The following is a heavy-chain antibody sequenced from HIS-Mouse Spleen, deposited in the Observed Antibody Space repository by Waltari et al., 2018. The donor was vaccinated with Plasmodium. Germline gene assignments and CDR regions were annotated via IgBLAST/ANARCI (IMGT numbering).Heavy chain of an antibody. CDR1: GYPFTGYY. CDR3: ARDLAAAGHFDY. Sequence: QVQLVQSGAEGKKPGASVKVSCKASGYPFTGYYVHCVRQAPGQGLEWMGRINPNSGGTNYAQKFQGRVTMTRDTSISTAYMELSRLRSDDTAVYYCARDLAAAGHFDYWGQGTLVTVSS. J-gene: IGHJ4*02. V-gene: IGHV1-2*02. D-gene: IGHD6-13*01. CDR2: INPNSGGT.